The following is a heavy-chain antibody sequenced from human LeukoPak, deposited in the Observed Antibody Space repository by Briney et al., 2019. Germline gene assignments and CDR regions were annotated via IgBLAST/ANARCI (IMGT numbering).Heavy chain of an antibody. J-gene: IGHJ4*02. CDR2: INHSGST. CDR1: GGSFSGYY. D-gene: IGHD3-10*01. Sequence: SETLSLTCAVYGGSFSGYYWSWIRQPPGKGLEWIGEINHSGSTNYNPSLKSRVTISVDTSKNQFSLKLSSVTAADTAVYYCARGYYYGSGPNFDYWGQGTLVTVSS. V-gene: IGHV4-34*01. CDR3: ARGYYYGSGPNFDY.